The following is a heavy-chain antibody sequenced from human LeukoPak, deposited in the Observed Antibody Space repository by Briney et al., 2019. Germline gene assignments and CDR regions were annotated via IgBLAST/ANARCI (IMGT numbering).Heavy chain of an antibody. J-gene: IGHJ5*02. V-gene: IGHV1-3*01. Sequence: ASVKVSCKASGYTFTSYAMHWVRQAPGQRLEWMGWINAGNGNTKYSQKFQGRVTITADESTSTAYMELSSLRSGDTAVYYCARDPFDYSNYAVFDPWGQGTLVTVSS. CDR3: ARDPFDYSNYAVFDP. CDR1: GYTFTSYA. CDR2: INAGNGNT. D-gene: IGHD4-11*01.